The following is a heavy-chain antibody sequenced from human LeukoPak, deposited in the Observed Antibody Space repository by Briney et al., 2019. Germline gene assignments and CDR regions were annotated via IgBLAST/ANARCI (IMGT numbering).Heavy chain of an antibody. CDR2: IYHSGST. J-gene: IGHJ4*02. CDR1: GYSISSGYY. Sequence: SETLSLTCTVSGYSISSGYYWGWIRQPPGKGLEWIGSIYHSGSTYYNPSLKSRVTMSVDTSKNQFSLKLSSVTAADTAVYYCARRNGQDIVATFRRRYYFDYWGQGTLVTVSS. V-gene: IGHV4-38-2*02. D-gene: IGHD5-12*01. CDR3: ARRNGQDIVATFRRRYYFDY.